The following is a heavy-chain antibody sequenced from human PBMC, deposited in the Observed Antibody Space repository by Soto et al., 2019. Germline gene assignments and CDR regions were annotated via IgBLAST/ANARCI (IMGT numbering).Heavy chain of an antibody. CDR3: ARDTPQYCSGGSCYSNYFDY. Sequence: QVQLVQSGAEVQKPGSSVKVSCKASGGTFSSYAISWVRQAPGQGLEWMGGIIPIFGTANYAQKFQGRVTITADESTSTAYMELSSLRSEDTAVYYCARDTPQYCSGGSCYSNYFDYWGQGTLVTVSS. D-gene: IGHD2-15*01. CDR2: IIPIFGTA. CDR1: GGTFSSYA. V-gene: IGHV1-69*01. J-gene: IGHJ4*02.